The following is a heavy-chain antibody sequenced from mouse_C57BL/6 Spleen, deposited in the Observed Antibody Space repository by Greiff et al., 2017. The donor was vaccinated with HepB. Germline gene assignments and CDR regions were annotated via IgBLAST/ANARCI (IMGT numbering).Heavy chain of an antibody. CDR3: ARGDYDPYWYFDV. J-gene: IGHJ1*03. V-gene: IGHV3-1*01. CDR2: ISYSGST. Sequence: EVMLVESGPGMVKPSQSLSLTCTVTGYSITSGYDWHWIRHFPGNKLEWMGYISYSGSTNYNPSLKSRISITHDTSKNHFFLKLNSVTTEDTATYYCARGDYDPYWYFDVWGTGTTVTVSS. D-gene: IGHD2-4*01. CDR1: GYSITSGYD.